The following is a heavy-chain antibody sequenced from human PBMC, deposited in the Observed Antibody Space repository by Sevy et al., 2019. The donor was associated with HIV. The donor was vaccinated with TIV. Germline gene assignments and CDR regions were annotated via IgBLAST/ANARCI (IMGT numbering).Heavy chain of an antibody. V-gene: IGHV3-30-3*01. CDR1: GFTFTLYA. J-gene: IGHJ4*02. CDR2: ISYSGTNK. CDR3: ARVAVEYCTDDGYHRFDY. Sequence: GGSLRLSCAASGFTFTLYAIHWVRQAPGKGLEWVALISYSGTNKYYADSVKGRFTISRDDSKNTAYLQMNSLRTDDTAVYYCARVAVEYCTDDGYHRFDYWGQGTQVTVSS. D-gene: IGHD2-8*01.